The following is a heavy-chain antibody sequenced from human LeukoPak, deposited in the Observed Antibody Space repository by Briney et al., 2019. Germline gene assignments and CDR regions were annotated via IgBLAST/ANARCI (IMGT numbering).Heavy chain of an antibody. Sequence: GGSLSLSCEGSGLTFSDHWVHWVRQAAGKGLVWVSRIKTDGSEASYGDAVGGRFVISRDNSRNMLFLLMNNGRDDDTAMYFCARDVGPYGGSPGADWGQGTQVIVSS. CDR1: GLTFSDHW. V-gene: IGHV3-74*01. CDR3: ARDVGPYGGSPGAD. J-gene: IGHJ4*02. CDR2: IKTDGSEA. D-gene: IGHD1-26*01.